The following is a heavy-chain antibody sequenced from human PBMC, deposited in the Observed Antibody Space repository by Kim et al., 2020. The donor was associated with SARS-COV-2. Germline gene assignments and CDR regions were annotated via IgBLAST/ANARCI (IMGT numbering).Heavy chain of an antibody. CDR3: ARHLPVATEYYFDY. V-gene: IGHV4-39*01. Sequence: NPSLQRRLTISVDPSKTQFSLTLSSVTAADTAVYYCARHLPVATEYYFDYWGQGTLVTVSS. J-gene: IGHJ4*02. D-gene: IGHD5-12*01.